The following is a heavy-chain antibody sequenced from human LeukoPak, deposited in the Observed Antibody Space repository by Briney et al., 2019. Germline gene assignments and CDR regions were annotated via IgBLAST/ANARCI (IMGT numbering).Heavy chain of an antibody. D-gene: IGHD5-24*01. Sequence: GGSLRLSCAASAFTFSDYSMTWVRQAPGKGLEWISYIDSSSCPMYYADSVMGRFTISRDNAKDSLFLQMNSLREEDKAVYYCARENDGWGPNNLDFWGQGTMVTVSS. CDR1: AFTFSDYS. J-gene: IGHJ3*01. CDR3: ARENDGWGPNNLDF. CDR2: IDSSSCPM. V-gene: IGHV3-48*02.